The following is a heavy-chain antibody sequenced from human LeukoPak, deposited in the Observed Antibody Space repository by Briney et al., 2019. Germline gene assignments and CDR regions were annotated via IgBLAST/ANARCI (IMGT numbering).Heavy chain of an antibody. CDR2: IVVGSGNT. CDR1: GFTFTSSA. D-gene: IGHD2-15*01. Sequence: SVEVSCKASGFTFTSSAMQWVRQARGQRLEWIGWIVVGSGNTNYAQKFQERVTITRDMSTSTAYMELSSLRSEDTAVYYCAADANCSGGSCYSGGAFDIWGQGTMVTVSS. V-gene: IGHV1-58*02. CDR3: AADANCSGGSCYSGGAFDI. J-gene: IGHJ3*02.